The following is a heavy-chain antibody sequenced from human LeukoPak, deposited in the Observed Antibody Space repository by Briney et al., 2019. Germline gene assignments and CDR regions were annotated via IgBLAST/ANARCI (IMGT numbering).Heavy chain of an antibody. Sequence: SETLSLTCTVSGGSISSYYWSWIRQPPGKGLEWIGYIYYSGSTNYNPSLKSRVTISVDTSKNQFSLKLISVTAADTAVYYCARVMEGTLGGDFDYWGQGTLVTVSS. J-gene: IGHJ4*02. D-gene: IGHD1-1*01. CDR1: GGSISSYY. CDR3: ARVMEGTLGGDFDY. CDR2: IYYSGST. V-gene: IGHV4-59*01.